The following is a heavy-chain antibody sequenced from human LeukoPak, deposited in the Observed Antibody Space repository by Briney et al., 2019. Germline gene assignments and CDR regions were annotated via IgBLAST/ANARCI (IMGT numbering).Heavy chain of an antibody. CDR1: GGSISSYS. J-gene: IGHJ2*01. V-gene: IGHV4-4*07. CDR3: ARTVVTLDWYFDL. Sequence: PSETLSLTCSVSGGSISSYSWNWIRQPAGKGLEWIGSFYASGTTNYNPSLKSRVTMSIDTSKNQVSLKMRSVTAADTAVYYCARTVVTLDWYFDLWGRGNLVSVSS. D-gene: IGHD4-23*01. CDR2: FYASGTT.